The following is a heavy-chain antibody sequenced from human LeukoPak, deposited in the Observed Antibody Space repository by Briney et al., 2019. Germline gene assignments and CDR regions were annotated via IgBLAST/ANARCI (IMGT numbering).Heavy chain of an antibody. J-gene: IGHJ4*02. CDR3: ARLGPIYSSGWYGERDY. CDR2: IYYDGTT. CDR1: GYSISSGYY. V-gene: IGHV4-38-2*02. Sequence: PSETLSLTCIVSGYSISSGYYWGWIRQPPGKGLEWIGSIYYDGTTYYSPSLKSRVTVLRDTSKNQFSLELSSVTAADTAVYYCARLGPIYSSGWYGERDYWGQGTLVTVSS. D-gene: IGHD6-19*01.